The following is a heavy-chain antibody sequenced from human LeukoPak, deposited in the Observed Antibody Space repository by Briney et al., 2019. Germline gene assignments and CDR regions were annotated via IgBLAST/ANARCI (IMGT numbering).Heavy chain of an antibody. J-gene: IGHJ5*02. V-gene: IGHV1-18*01. CDR1: GYTFTSCG. CDR2: ISAYNGNT. D-gene: IGHD2-21*02. CDR3: ARSDGPTLAYCGGDCEHWVWFDP. Sequence: ASVKVSCKASGYTFTSCGISWVRQAPGQGLEWMGWISAYNGNTNYAQKLQGRVTMTTDTSTSTAYMELRSLRSDDTAVYYCARSDGPTLAYCGGDCEHWVWFDPWGQGTLVTVSS.